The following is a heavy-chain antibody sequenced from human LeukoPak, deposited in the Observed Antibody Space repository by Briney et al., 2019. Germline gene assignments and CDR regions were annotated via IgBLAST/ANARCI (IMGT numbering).Heavy chain of an antibody. V-gene: IGHV3-53*01. CDR2: IYSGGTT. J-gene: IGHJ4*02. CDR3: ARGLIWVRGVHDY. Sequence: GGSLRLSCAASGFTVSSNYMSWVRQAPGKGLDCVSVIYSGGTTYYADSVKGRFTISRGNSKNTLYLHMNSLRAEDTAVYYCARGLIWVRGVHDYWGQGTLVTVSS. CDR1: GFTVSSNY. D-gene: IGHD3-10*01.